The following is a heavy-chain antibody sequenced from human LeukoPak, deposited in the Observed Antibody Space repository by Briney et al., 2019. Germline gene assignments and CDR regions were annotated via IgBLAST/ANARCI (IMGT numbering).Heavy chain of an antibody. CDR2: ISGSGGST. CDR3: AKDRWVTAPYSHFDY. J-gene: IGHJ4*02. CDR1: GFTFTNNF. Sequence: PGGSLRLSCAASGFTFTNNFMSWVRQAPGKGLEWVSAISGSGGSTYYADSVRGRFTISRDNSKNTLYLQMNSLRAEDTAVYYCAKDRWVTAPYSHFDYWGQGTLVTVSS. D-gene: IGHD4-23*01. V-gene: IGHV3-23*01.